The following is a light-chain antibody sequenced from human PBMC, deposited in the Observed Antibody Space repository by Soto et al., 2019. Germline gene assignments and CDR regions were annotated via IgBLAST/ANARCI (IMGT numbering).Light chain of an antibody. CDR3: CSYAGSPYV. V-gene: IGLV2-11*01. CDR2: DVS. CDR1: SSDVGGYKY. J-gene: IGLJ1*01. Sequence: SVLTQPRSVSGSPGQSVTISCTGTSSDVGGYKYVSWYQQHPGKAPKLMIYDVSERPSGVPDRFSGSKSGNTASLTISGLPAEDEADYYCCSYAGSPYVSGPGTQVTV.